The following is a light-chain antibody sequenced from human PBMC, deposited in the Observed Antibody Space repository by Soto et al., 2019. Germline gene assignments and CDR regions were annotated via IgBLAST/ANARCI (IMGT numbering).Light chain of an antibody. Sequence: EIVLTQSPGTLSLSPGERATLSCRASQSVSSNLAWYQQKPGQAPRLLIYGAYTRATGIQARFSGSGSGTEFTLTISSLQSEDFAVYYCKQYNNWPRTFGQGTKVDIK. CDR1: QSVSSN. CDR3: KQYNNWPRT. V-gene: IGKV3-15*01. CDR2: GAY. J-gene: IGKJ1*01.